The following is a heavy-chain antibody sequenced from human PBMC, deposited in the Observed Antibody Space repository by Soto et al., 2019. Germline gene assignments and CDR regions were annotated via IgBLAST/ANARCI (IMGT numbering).Heavy chain of an antibody. CDR3: ARARYYYGSGSFLTTNWFDP. V-gene: IGHV4-34*01. CDR2: INHSGST. CDR1: GGSFSGYY. D-gene: IGHD3-10*01. Sequence: PSETLSLTCAVYGGSFSGYYWSWIRQPPGKGLEWIGEINHSGSTNYNPSLKSRVTISVDTSKNQFSLKLSSVTAADTAVYYCARARYYYGSGSFLTTNWFDPWGQGTLVTVSS. J-gene: IGHJ5*02.